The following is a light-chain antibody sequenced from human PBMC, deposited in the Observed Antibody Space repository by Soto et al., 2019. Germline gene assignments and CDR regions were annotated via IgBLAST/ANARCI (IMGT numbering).Light chain of an antibody. CDR2: KAS. Sequence: DIQMTQSPSTLSASVGDRVTITCRASQSISGLLAWYQQKPGKAPKLLIYKASGLESGVPSRFSGSGSGTEFTLTINGLQPDDFATYYCQQYNSYSEAFGQGTKVELK. V-gene: IGKV1-5*03. J-gene: IGKJ1*01. CDR1: QSISGL. CDR3: QQYNSYSEA.